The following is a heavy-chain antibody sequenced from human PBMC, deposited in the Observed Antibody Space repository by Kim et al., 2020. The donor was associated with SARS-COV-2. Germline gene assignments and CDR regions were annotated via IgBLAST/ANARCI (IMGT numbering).Heavy chain of an antibody. CDR2: INTNTGNP. CDR1: GYTFTSYA. Sequence: ASVKVSCKASGYTFTSYAMNWVRQAPGQGLEWMGWINTNTGNPTYAQGFTGRFVFSLDTSVSTAYLQISSLKAEDTAVYYCARAELTGTTEVNWFDPWGQGTLVTVSS. J-gene: IGHJ5*02. V-gene: IGHV7-4-1*02. CDR3: ARAELTGTTEVNWFDP. D-gene: IGHD1-7*01.